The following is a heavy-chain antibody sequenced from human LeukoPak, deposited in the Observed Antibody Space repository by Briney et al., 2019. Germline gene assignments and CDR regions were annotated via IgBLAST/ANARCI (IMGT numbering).Heavy chain of an antibody. Sequence: PSETLSLTCAVYGGSFSGYYWSWIRQPPGKGLEWIGEINHSGSTNYNPSLKSRVTISVDTSKNQFSLKLSSVTAADTAVYYCARGRRRQGVYGMDVWGQGTMVTVSS. CDR2: INHSGST. CDR1: GGSFSGYY. CDR3: ARGRRRQGVYGMDV. J-gene: IGHJ6*02. V-gene: IGHV4-34*01.